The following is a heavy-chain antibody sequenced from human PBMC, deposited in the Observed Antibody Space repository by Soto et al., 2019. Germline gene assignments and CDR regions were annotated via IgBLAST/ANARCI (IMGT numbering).Heavy chain of an antibody. J-gene: IGHJ4*02. D-gene: IGHD3-16*01. CDR1: GFTFRSFV. Sequence: QVQLVESGGGVVQPGTSLRLSCVGSGFTFRSFVIHWVRQAPGRGLEWVALTSYDGTNKFFGDSGQGRFTISRDNSRNTVDLQMDSLRLEDTALYYCARWGTTGGLDVWGQGTLVSVSS. V-gene: IGHV3-30*19. CDR2: TSYDGTNK. CDR3: ARWGTTGGLDV.